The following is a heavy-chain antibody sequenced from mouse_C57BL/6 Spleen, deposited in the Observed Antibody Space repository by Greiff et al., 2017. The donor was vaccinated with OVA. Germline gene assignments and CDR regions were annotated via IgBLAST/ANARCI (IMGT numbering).Heavy chain of an antibody. CDR1: GYTFTDYN. Sequence: SGPELVKPGASVKIPCKASGYTFTDYNMDWVKQSHGKSLEWIGDINPNNGGTIYNQKFKGKATLTVAKSSSTAYLELRSLTSENTSVYSCARGAGYYALDYWGQGTSVTVSS. J-gene: IGHJ4*01. V-gene: IGHV1-18*01. CDR2: INPNNGGT. CDR3: ARGAGYYALDY.